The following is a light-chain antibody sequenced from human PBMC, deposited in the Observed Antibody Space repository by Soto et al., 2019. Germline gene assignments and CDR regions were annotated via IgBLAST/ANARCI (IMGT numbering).Light chain of an antibody. CDR3: SSYTISSTLV. Sequence: QSALTQPASVSGSPGQSITISCTGTSSDVGGHNYVSWYQHHPGKAPKFMIYEVSNRPSGVSNRFSGSKSGNTASLTISGLQAEDEADYYCSSYTISSTLVFGGGTKVTVL. CDR2: EVS. J-gene: IGLJ2*01. V-gene: IGLV2-14*01. CDR1: SSDVGGHNY.